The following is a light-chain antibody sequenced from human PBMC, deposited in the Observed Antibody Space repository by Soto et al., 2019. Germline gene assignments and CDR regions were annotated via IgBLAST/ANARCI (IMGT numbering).Light chain of an antibody. CDR3: QQRSNWPPAT. Sequence: EIVLTQAPATLSLSPGERPTLSCGASQSVSSHLAWYQQKPGQAPRLLIYDASNRATGIPARFSGSGSGTDFTLTISSLEPEDFAVYYCQQRSNWPPATFGGGTKVDIK. CDR2: DAS. V-gene: IGKV3-11*01. J-gene: IGKJ4*01. CDR1: QSVSSH.